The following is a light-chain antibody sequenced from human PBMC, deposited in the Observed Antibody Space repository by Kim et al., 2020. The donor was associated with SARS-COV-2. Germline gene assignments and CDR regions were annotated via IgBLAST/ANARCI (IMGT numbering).Light chain of an antibody. CDR3: QQLSVSPVT. V-gene: IGKV1-9*01. J-gene: IGKJ3*01. CDR1: QDVNSY. Sequence: DIQLTQSPSFLSASIGDRITITCRASQDVNSYVAWYQQKSGTAPKVVIFGAYTLADGAPSRFTGGGSRTEFTLTINNLQPEDVATYYCQQLSVSPVTFGPGTKVDIK. CDR2: GAY.